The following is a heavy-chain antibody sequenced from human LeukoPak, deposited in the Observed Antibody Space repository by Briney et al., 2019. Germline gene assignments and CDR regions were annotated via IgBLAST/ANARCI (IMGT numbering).Heavy chain of an antibody. CDR3: ARVKLYDAFDI. D-gene: IGHD6-6*01. Sequence: PSETLSLTCAVSGGSISSGGYYWSWIRQHPGKGLEWIGYIYYSGSTYYNPSLKSRVTISVDTSKNQFSLKLSSVTAADTAVYYCARVKLYDAFDIWGQGTMVTVSS. CDR1: GGSISSGGYY. CDR2: IYYSGST. V-gene: IGHV4-31*11. J-gene: IGHJ3*02.